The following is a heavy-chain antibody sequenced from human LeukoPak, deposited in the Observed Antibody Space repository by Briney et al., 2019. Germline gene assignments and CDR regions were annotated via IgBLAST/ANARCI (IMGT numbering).Heavy chain of an antibody. CDR3: GKGGGGGSRGYAFDI. Sequence: GGSLRLSCAASGFTFSSYAMGWVRQAPGKGLEWVSAISGSGGSTYYADSVKGRFTISRDNSKNTLYLQMNSLRAEDTAVYYCGKGGGGGSRGYAFDIWGQGTMVTVSS. V-gene: IGHV3-23*01. CDR1: GFTFSSYA. CDR2: ISGSGGST. J-gene: IGHJ3*02. D-gene: IGHD2-15*01.